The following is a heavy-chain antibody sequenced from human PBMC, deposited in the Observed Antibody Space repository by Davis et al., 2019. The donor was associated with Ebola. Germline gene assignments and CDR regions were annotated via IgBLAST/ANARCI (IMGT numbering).Heavy chain of an antibody. CDR3: ARLGDYDFWSGYYHFDY. CDR2: IYYSGST. Sequence: SETLSLTCTVSGGSISSSSYYWGWIRQPPGKGLEWIGSIYYSGSTYYNPSLKSRVTISVDTSKNQFSLKLSPVTAADTAVYYCARLGDYDFWSGYYHFDYWGQGTLVTVSS. CDR1: GGSISSSSYY. V-gene: IGHV4-39*01. D-gene: IGHD3-3*01. J-gene: IGHJ4*02.